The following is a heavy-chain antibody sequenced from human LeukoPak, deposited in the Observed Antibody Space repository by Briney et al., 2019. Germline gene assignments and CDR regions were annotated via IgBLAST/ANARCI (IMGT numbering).Heavy chain of an antibody. J-gene: IGHJ4*02. CDR1: GFTFSSYA. CDR3: ANNALRVKIAAAGPSFDY. D-gene: IGHD6-13*01. CDR2: ISGSGGST. V-gene: IGHV3-23*01. Sequence: GGSLRLSCAASGFTFSSYAMSWVRQAPGKGLEWVSAISGSGGSTYYADSVKGRFTISRDNSKNTLYLQMNSLRAEDTAVYYCANNALRVKIAAAGPSFDYWGQGTLVTVSS.